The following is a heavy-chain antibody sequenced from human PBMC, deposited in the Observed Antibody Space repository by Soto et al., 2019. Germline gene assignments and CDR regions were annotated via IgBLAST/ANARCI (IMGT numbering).Heavy chain of an antibody. D-gene: IGHD2-15*01. CDR2: INHSGGT. J-gene: IGHJ3*02. V-gene: IGHV4-34*01. Sequence: PSETLSLTFAVYGGSFSGYYWSWIRQPPGKGLEWIGEINHSGGTKYNPSLKSRVSTSVDTSKNQFSLNLSSVTAADTALYYCARLDAVVVGGNGGFDNWGQGTMVTVSS. CDR3: ARLDAVVVGGNGGFDN. CDR1: GGSFSGYY.